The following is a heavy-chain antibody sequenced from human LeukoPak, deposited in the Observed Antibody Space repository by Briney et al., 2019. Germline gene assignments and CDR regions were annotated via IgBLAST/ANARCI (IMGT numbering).Heavy chain of an antibody. D-gene: IGHD6-6*01. CDR3: ARDQSIAARQYYFDS. J-gene: IGHJ4*02. V-gene: IGHV1-69*05. Sequence: SVKVSCKASGYTFTGYYMHWVRQAPGQGLEWMGGIIPIFGTSSYPPEFQGRFSITTDESTTTAYMELSSLTSEDTAVYYCARDQSIAARQYYFDSWGQGTLLTVSS. CDR2: IIPIFGTS. CDR1: GYTFTGYY.